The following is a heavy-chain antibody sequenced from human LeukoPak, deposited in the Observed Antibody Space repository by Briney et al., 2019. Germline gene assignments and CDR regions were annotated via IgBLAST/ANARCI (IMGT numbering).Heavy chain of an antibody. CDR2: INTNTGNP. J-gene: IGHJ6*02. V-gene: IGHV7-4-1*02. D-gene: IGHD2-15*01. CDR1: GYTFTSYA. Sequence: ASVKVSCKASGYTFTSYAMNWVRQAPGQGLEWMGRINTNTGNPTYAQGFTGRFVFSLDTSVSTAYLQISSLKAEDTAVYYCARGCSGGSCYSSGSRPNYGMDVWGQGTTVTVSS. CDR3: ARGCSGGSCYSSGSRPNYGMDV.